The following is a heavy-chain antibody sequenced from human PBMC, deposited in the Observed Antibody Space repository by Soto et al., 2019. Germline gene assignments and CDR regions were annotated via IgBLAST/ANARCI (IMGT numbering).Heavy chain of an antibody. CDR1: GYTFTGYY. D-gene: IGHD7-27*01. V-gene: IGHV1-2*02. CDR3: ASDGASRTGDFRFDP. J-gene: IGHJ5*02. CDR2: INPNSGGT. Sequence: ASVKVSCKASGYTFTGYYMHWVRQAPGQGLEWMGWINPNSGGTNYAQKFQGRVTMTRDTSISTAYMELSRLRSDDTAVYYCASDGASRTGDFRFDPWGQGTLVTVSS.